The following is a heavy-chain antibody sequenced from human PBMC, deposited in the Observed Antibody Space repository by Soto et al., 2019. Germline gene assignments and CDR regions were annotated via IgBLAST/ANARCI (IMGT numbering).Heavy chain of an antibody. D-gene: IGHD3-10*01. CDR3: GKALHLWFSLPDY. Sequence: PGGSLRLSCAASGFTFSIYAMTWFRQAPGKGLEWVSTIHGNGDSTYYADSVKGRFTISRDNSKNTLYLQMSSLRAEDTAVYYCGKALHLWFSLPDYWGQGSLVTVSS. CDR2: IHGNGDST. V-gene: IGHV3-23*01. CDR1: GFTFSIYA. J-gene: IGHJ4*02.